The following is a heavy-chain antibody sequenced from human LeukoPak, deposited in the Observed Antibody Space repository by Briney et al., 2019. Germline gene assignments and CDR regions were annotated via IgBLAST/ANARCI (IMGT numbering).Heavy chain of an antibody. CDR1: GGSISGYY. J-gene: IGHJ6*03. Sequence: SETLSLTCTVSGGSISGYYWNWIRQPAGKGLEWIGRTHTSGSTNHNPSLKSRVTMTIDTSKNQFSLKMYSVTAADTAVYYCARVHGQQLPRGGYYYYMDVWGKGTTVTVSS. V-gene: IGHV4-4*07. CDR3: ARVHGQQLPRGGYYYYMDV. CDR2: THTSGST. D-gene: IGHD6-13*01.